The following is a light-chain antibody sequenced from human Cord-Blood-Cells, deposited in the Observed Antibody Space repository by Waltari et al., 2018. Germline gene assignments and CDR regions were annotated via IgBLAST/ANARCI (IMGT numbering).Light chain of an antibody. V-gene: IGLV2-23*02. Sequence: QSALTPPASVSGSPGTSITISCTGTSSDVGRYNLVSCYQQHPGKAPKLMIYEVSKRPSGVSNRFSGAKSGNTASLTISGLQAEDEVDYYCCSDAGSSTWVFGGGTKLTVL. J-gene: IGLJ3*02. CDR3: CSDAGSSTWV. CDR2: EVS. CDR1: SSDVGRYNL.